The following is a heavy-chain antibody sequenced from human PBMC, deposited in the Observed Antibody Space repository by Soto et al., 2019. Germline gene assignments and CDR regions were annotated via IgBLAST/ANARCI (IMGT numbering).Heavy chain of an antibody. J-gene: IGHJ3*02. Sequence: PLETLSLTCVVSGGSFSTYHYNWIRQSPGKGLEWIGEINHSGNNNYSPSLKSRVTMSLDTSKNQFSLKLTSVTAADTAVYYCARGGSNDWQVAFDIWGQGTMVTVSS. CDR1: GGSFSTYH. V-gene: IGHV4-34*01. CDR3: ARGGSNDWQVAFDI. D-gene: IGHD3-9*01. CDR2: INHSGNN.